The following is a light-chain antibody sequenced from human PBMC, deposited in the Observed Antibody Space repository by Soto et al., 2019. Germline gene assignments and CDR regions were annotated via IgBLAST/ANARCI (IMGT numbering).Light chain of an antibody. CDR1: ESVTTK. CDR2: GAY. V-gene: IGKV3-15*01. CDR3: HQYQRWPPFP. Sequence: EIVMTQSPVTLSVSLGERVTLSCSASESVTTKVAWYQRKPGQAPRLLMYGAYTRATGVPARFSGGGSGTEFTLTIGRLQWGGFAVYYWHQYQRWPPFPFGPGTAVDIK. J-gene: IGKJ3*01.